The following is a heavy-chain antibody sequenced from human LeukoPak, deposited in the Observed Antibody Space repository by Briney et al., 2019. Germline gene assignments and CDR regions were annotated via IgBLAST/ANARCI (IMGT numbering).Heavy chain of an antibody. J-gene: IGHJ4*02. CDR2: IYYSGST. CDR3: ARPAPDKARLWVDFDY. Sequence: KASETLSLTCTVSGGSISTGGYYWSWIRQPPGKGLEWIGSIYYSGSTYYNPSLKSRVTISVDTSKNQFSLKLSSVTAADTAVYYCARPAPDKARLWVDFDYWGQGTLVTVSS. CDR1: GGSISTGGYY. V-gene: IGHV4-39*01. D-gene: IGHD1-26*01.